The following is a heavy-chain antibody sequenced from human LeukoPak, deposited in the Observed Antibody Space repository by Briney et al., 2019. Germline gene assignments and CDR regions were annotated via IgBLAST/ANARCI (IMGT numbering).Heavy chain of an antibody. D-gene: IGHD3-22*01. V-gene: IGHV3-7*01. CDR2: IKQGGSEK. CDR1: GFTFSSYW. CDR3: ATYDSSGYFDAFDI. Sequence: GGSLRLSCAASGFTFSSYWRSWVRQAPGKGLEWVANIKQGGSEKYYVDSVKGRFTISRDNAKNSLYLQMNSLRAEDTAVYYSATYDSSGYFDAFDIWGQGTMVTVSS. J-gene: IGHJ3*02.